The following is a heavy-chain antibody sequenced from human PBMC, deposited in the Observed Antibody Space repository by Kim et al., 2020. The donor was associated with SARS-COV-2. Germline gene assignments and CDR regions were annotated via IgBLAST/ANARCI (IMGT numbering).Heavy chain of an antibody. Sequence: GGSLRLSCAASGFTFSSYGMHWVRQAPGKGLEWVAVISYDGSNKYYADSVKGRFTISRDNSKNTLYLQMNSLRAEDTAVYYCAKGNRITMIVVVTPDAFDIWGQGTMVTVSS. CDR3: AKGNRITMIVVVTPDAFDI. V-gene: IGHV3-30*18. CDR2: ISYDGSNK. D-gene: IGHD3-22*01. J-gene: IGHJ3*02. CDR1: GFTFSSYG.